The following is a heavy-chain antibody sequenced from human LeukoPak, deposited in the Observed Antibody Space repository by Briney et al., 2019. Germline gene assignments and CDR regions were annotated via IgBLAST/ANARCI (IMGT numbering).Heavy chain of an antibody. Sequence: SVKVSCKASGGTFSSYAISWVRQAPGQGLEWMGGIIPIFGTANYAQKFQGRVTITADESTSTAYMELSSLRSEDTAVYYCARVAEAFRYDGLDYWGQGTLVTVSS. CDR2: IIPIFGTA. CDR1: GGTFSSYA. V-gene: IGHV1-69*01. CDR3: ARVAEAFRYDGLDY. J-gene: IGHJ4*02. D-gene: IGHD6-19*01.